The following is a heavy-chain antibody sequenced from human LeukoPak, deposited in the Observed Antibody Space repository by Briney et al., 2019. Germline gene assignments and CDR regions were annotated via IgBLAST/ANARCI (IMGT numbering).Heavy chain of an antibody. D-gene: IGHD3-10*01. CDR3: ARARYYGSGSYYFRAGNYFDY. V-gene: IGHV4-34*01. CDR2: INHSGST. CDR1: GGSFSGYY. Sequence: PSETLSLTCAVYGGSFSGYYWSWIRQPPGKGLEWIGEINHSGSTNYNPSLKSRVTISVDTSKNQFSLKLSSVTAADTAVYYCARARYYGSGSYYFRAGNYFDYWGRGTLVTVSS. J-gene: IGHJ4*02.